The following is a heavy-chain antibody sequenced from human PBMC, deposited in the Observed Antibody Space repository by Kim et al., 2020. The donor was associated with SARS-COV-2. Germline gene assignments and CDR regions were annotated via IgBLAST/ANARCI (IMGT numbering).Heavy chain of an antibody. J-gene: IGHJ6*02. CDR1: GYTFTSYA. Sequence: ASVKVSCKASGYTFTSYAMHWVRQAPGQRLEWMGWINAGNGNTKCSQKFQGRVTITRDTSASTAYMELSSLRSEDTAVYYCARNPFILLWNKYYYYGMDVWGQGTTVTVSS. CDR2: INAGNGNT. CDR3: ARNPFILLWNKYYYYGMDV. D-gene: IGHD3-10*01. V-gene: IGHV1-3*01.